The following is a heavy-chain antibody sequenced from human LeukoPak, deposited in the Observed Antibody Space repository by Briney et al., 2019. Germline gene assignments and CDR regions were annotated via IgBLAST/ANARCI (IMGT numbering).Heavy chain of an antibody. D-gene: IGHD3-22*01. J-gene: IGHJ4*02. Sequence: PGGSLRLSCAASGFTFSSYSMNWVRQAPGKGLEWVSSISSSSSYIYYADSVKGRFTISRDNAKNSLYLQMNSLTAEDTAVYYCARDRIKYNDSSGYGGIDYWGQGTLVTASS. CDR2: ISSSSSYI. CDR3: ARDRIKYNDSSGYGGIDY. CDR1: GFTFSSYS. V-gene: IGHV3-21*01.